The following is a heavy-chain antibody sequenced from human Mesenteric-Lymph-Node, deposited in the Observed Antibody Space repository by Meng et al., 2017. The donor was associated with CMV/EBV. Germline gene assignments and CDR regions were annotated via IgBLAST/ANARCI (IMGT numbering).Heavy chain of an antibody. CDR3: ARAGYYDASGSDY. CDR2: MSSSSRTK. V-gene: IGHV3-11*04. J-gene: IGHJ4*02. D-gene: IGHD3-22*01. Sequence: GESLKISCAGSGFTFRDYYMHWVRQAPGKGLEWLSYMSSSSRTKYYADSVKGRFTISRDNAKNSLYLQMNSLRAEDTAVYYCARAGYYDASGSDYWGQGTLVTVSS. CDR1: GFTFRDYY.